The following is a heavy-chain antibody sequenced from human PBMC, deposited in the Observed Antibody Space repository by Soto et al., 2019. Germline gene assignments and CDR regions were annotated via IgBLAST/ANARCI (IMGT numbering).Heavy chain of an antibody. D-gene: IGHD5-18*01. Sequence: SETLSLTCTVSGDSVSSGTYYWSWIRQPPGKGLEWIGYIYYSGSTNYNPSLTSRVTISVDTSKNQFSLKLSSVTAADTAVYYCARHRYSSGVYYFDYWGQGTLVTVSS. V-gene: IGHV4-61*01. CDR1: GDSVSSGTYY. J-gene: IGHJ4*02. CDR2: IYYSGST. CDR3: ARHRYSSGVYYFDY.